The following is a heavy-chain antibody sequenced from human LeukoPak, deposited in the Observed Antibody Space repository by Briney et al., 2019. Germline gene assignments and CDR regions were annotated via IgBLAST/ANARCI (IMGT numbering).Heavy chain of an antibody. CDR1: GFTFSSYG. CDR2: IWYDGSNK. D-gene: IGHD3-16*01. V-gene: IGHV3-33*01. CDR3: ARDGGAMASFDY. Sequence: GGSLRLSCAASGFTFSSYGMHWVGQAPGKGLEWVAVIWYDGSNKYYADSVKGRFTISRDNSKNTLYLQMNSLRAEDTAVYYCARDGGAMASFDYWGQGTLVTVSS. J-gene: IGHJ4*02.